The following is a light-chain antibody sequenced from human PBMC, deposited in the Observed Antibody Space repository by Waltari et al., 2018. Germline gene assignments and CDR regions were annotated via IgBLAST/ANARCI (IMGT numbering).Light chain of an antibody. CDR3: QQAHTFPLT. Sequence: DTQMTQFPSAVPAFVGDRVTITCRASQAIGIWLAWYQQKPGKAPKLLIYQASTLQSGVPSRFSGSGSGTYFTLTISSLQPEDFATYYCQQAHTFPLTFGGGTKVEIK. J-gene: IGKJ4*01. CDR1: QAIGIW. CDR2: QAS. V-gene: IGKV1-12*01.